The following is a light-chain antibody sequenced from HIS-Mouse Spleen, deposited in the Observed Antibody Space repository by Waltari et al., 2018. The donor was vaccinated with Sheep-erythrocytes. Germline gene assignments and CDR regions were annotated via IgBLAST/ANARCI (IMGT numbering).Light chain of an antibody. Sequence: QSALTQPASVSGSPGQSITISCTGTSSDVGGYNYVSWYQQHPGKAPKLMIYEVSKRPSGFSNRFSGSKSGNTASLTISGIQAEDEADYYCSSYTSSSTLVVFGGGTKLTVL. CDR1: SSDVGGYNY. CDR2: EVS. V-gene: IGLV2-14*01. J-gene: IGLJ2*01. CDR3: SSYTSSSTLVV.